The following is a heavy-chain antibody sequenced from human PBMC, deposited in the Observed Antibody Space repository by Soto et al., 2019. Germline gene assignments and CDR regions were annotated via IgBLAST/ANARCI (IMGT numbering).Heavy chain of an antibody. CDR3: ARGSQKGYYYGMDF. CDR2: ISRSVSTI. D-gene: IGHD2-15*01. CDR1: GFTFSSYD. J-gene: IGHJ6*02. Sequence: EVQLVESGGGLVQPGGSLRLSCAASGFTFSSYDMNWVRQAPGKGLEWVSYISRSVSTIYYADSVKGRFTISRDNAQNSLYLQMNGLRAEDTAVYYCARGSQKGYYYGMDFWGQGTTVTVSS. V-gene: IGHV3-48*03.